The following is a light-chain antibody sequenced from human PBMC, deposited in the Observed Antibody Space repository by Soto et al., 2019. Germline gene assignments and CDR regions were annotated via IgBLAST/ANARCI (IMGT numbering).Light chain of an antibody. J-gene: IGKJ1*01. Sequence: IQRTQYPSSLSSSAGDRVTITCRASQGIKNDLGWYQQKPGKAPNLLIYDASTLESGVPSRFSGSGSGTEFTLTISSLQPDDFATYYCQHYSTVWAFGQGAKVDI. CDR2: DAS. V-gene: IGKV1-17*01. CDR1: QGIKND. CDR3: QHYSTVWA.